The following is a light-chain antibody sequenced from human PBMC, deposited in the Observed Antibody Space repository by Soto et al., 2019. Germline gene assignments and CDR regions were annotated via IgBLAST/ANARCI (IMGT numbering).Light chain of an antibody. Sequence: AIQMTQSPSSLSASVGDRVTIACRASQGIRNDLVWYQQKPGKAPNLLIYAASSLQSGVPSRFSGSGAGTDFTLTISRLQPEYFATYYCLQHYNYPRTFGQGTKVEIK. CDR1: QGIRND. V-gene: IGKV1-6*01. CDR2: AAS. CDR3: LQHYNYPRT. J-gene: IGKJ1*01.